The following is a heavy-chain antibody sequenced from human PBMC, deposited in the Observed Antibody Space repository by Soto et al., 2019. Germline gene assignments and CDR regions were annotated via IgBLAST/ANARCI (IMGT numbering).Heavy chain of an antibody. Sequence: GASVKVSCKASGGTFSSYAISWVRQAPGQGLEWMGGIIPIFGTANYAQKFQGRVTITADESTSTVYMELSSLRSEDTAVYYCASRLYYYDSSGYHLWGQGTLVTVSS. CDR3: ASRLYYYDSSGYHL. CDR1: GGTFSSYA. V-gene: IGHV1-69*13. CDR2: IIPIFGTA. D-gene: IGHD3-22*01. J-gene: IGHJ5*02.